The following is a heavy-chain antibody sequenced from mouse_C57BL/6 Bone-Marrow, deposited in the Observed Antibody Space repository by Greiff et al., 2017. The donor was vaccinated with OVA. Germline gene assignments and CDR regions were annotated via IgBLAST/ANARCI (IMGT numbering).Heavy chain of an antibody. CDR2: ISNGGGST. V-gene: IGHV5-12*01. CDR1: GFTFSDYY. D-gene: IGHD4-1*01. J-gene: IGHJ2*01. Sequence: EVQVVESGGGLVQPGGSLKLSCAASGFTFSDYYMYWVRQTPEKRLEWVAYISNGGGSTYYPDTVKGRFTISRDNAKNTLYLQMSRLKSEDTAMYYCARRGNWVDYWGQGTTLTVSS. CDR3: ARRGNWVDY.